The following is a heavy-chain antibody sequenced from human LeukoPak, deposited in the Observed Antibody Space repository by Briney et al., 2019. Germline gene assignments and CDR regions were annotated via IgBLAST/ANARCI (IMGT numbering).Heavy chain of an antibody. CDR3: ARVRGGTYNHYFDY. J-gene: IGHJ4*02. CDR1: GDSISSYY. Sequence: SETLSLTCTVSGDSISSYYWSWIRQPAGKGLEWIGHIYTSGSTNYNPSLKSRVTMSVDTSKNQFSLKLSSVTAADTAVYYCARVRGGTYNHYFDYWGQGTLVTVSS. CDR2: IYTSGST. D-gene: IGHD5-24*01. V-gene: IGHV4-4*07.